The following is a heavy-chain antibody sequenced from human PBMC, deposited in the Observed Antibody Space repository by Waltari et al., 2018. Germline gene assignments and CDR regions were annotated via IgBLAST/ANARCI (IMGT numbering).Heavy chain of an antibody. CDR3: AREEDAFDI. Sequence: EVQLVESGGGLVQPGRSLRLSCAASGFTFDDYAMHWVRQAPGKGLEWVSGISWNSGSIGYADSVKGRFTISRDNAKNSLYLQMNSLRAEDTAVYYCAREEDAFDIWGQGTMVTVSS. J-gene: IGHJ3*02. V-gene: IGHV3-9*01. CDR1: GFTFDDYA. CDR2: ISWNSGSI.